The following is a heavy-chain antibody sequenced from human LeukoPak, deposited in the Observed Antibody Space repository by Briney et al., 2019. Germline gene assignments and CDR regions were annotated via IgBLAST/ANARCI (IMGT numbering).Heavy chain of an antibody. CDR2: ISAYNGNT. CDR1: GYTFTSYG. CDR3: ARGGWANWFDP. V-gene: IGHV1-18*01. Sequence: ASVKVSCKASGYTFTSYGISWVRQAPGQGLEWMGWISAYNGNTNYAQKFQGRVTITADESTSTAYMELSSLRSEDTAVYYCARGGWANWFDPWGQGTLVTVSS. J-gene: IGHJ5*02. D-gene: IGHD1-26*01.